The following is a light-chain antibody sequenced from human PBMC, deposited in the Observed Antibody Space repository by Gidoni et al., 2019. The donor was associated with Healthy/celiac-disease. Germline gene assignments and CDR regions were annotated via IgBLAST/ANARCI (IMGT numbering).Light chain of an antibody. CDR3: QQYGSAPCS. CDR2: GAS. Sequence: EIVLTQSPGTLSLSPGERATLSCRASQSVSSSYLAWYQQKPGQAPRRLIYGASSRATGIPDRFSGSGSGTDFTLTISRLEPEDLAVYYCQQYGSAPCSFGQGTKLESK. V-gene: IGKV3-20*01. CDR1: QSVSSSY. J-gene: IGKJ2*04.